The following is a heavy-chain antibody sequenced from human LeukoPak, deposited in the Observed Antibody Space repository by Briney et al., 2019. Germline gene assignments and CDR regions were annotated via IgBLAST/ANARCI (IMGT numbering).Heavy chain of an antibody. CDR2: ISSSSHT. J-gene: IGHJ4*02. CDR3: ARDYYGDYGHDY. Sequence: GGSLTLSPSASGSTFTKYSKNWSRQAPGNGLESVSSISSSSHTYYADSVKGRFTISRDSAQNLLHLQMNSLRAEDTAVYYCARDYYGDYGHDYWGQGTLVSVSS. D-gene: IGHD4-17*01. CDR1: GSTFTKYS. V-gene: IGHV3-21*01.